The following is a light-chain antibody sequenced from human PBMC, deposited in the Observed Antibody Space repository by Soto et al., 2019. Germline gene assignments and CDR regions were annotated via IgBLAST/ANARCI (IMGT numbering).Light chain of an antibody. CDR3: ISYTDRQSYL. V-gene: IGLV2-14*03. Sequence: QSALTQPASVSGSPGQSITISCSGTSSDIGSYDHVAWYQQFPGKSPKLIIYAVSDQPSGVSDRFSGSKSGISASLTISGLQTEDEADYYCISYTDRQSYLFGTGTKLTVL. J-gene: IGLJ1*01. CDR1: SSDIGSYDH. CDR2: AVS.